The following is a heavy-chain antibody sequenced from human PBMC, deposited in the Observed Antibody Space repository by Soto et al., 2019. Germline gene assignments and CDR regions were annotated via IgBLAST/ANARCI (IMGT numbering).Heavy chain of an antibody. J-gene: IGHJ6*03. CDR3: ARTVRTPYDFWSGPTLDYYYMDV. D-gene: IGHD3-3*01. V-gene: IGHV1-69*04. CDR1: GYTFTSYG. CDR2: IIPIVGIA. Sequence: SVKVSCKAAGYTFTSYGISWVRQAPGQGLEWMGRIIPIVGIANYAQKLQGRVTITTDKSTSTAYMELSSLRSEDTAVYYCARTVRTPYDFWSGPTLDYYYMDVWGKGTTVTVSS.